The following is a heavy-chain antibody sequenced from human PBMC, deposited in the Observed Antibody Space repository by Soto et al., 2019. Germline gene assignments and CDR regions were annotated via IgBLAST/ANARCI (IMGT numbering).Heavy chain of an antibody. CDR2: ITGSAGNT. Sequence: DVELLESGGALIQAGGSLRLSCAASGFPFGNFAMTWVRQAPGKGLDWVSSITGSAGNTYYADSVRGRFTVSRDNFNDTLFLQMDSLRVEDTAVYFCAKSHTNYVEIDYFGRGTLVTVSS. J-gene: IGHJ4*02. D-gene: IGHD1-7*01. CDR3: AKSHTNYVEIDY. V-gene: IGHV3-23*01. CDR1: GFPFGNFA.